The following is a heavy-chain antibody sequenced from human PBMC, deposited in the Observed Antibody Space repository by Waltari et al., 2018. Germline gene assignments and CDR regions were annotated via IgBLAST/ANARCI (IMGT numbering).Heavy chain of an antibody. CDR1: GFTFSTYA. CDR2: ISADGTGT. CDR3: DASDY. V-gene: IGHV3-23*01. J-gene: IGHJ4*02. Sequence: EVQLLESGGGLVQPGGSLRLSCEASGFTFSTYAMGWVRQAPGRGLEWVSTISADGTGTHYADSVKGRFTISRDNSKNMLYLQMNNLRAEDTAVYYCDASDYWGQGTLVTVSS.